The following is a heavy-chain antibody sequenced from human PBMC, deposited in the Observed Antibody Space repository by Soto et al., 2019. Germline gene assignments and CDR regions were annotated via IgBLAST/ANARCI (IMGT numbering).Heavy chain of an antibody. J-gene: IGHJ1*01. CDR2: IIPMFGTA. D-gene: IGHD5-18*01. CDR1: GGTFSTYA. Sequence: QVQLVQSGAEVKKPEPSVKVSCKAPGGTFSTYAISWVRQAPGQGLEWMGGIIPMFGTANYAQRFQDRVTITAKEATNTVYMELSSLRSEDTAGDFCAGRIQLWLRRINNGYSGWGQGTLVTVSS. CDR3: AGRIQLWLRRINNGYSG. V-gene: IGHV1-69*12.